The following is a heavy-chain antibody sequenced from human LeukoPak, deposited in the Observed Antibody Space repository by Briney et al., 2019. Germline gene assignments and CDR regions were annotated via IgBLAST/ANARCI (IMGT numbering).Heavy chain of an antibody. D-gene: IGHD1-26*01. CDR2: INPDSGGT. CDR3: ARGPIGGLRKGFDF. J-gene: IGHJ4*02. V-gene: IGHV1-2*02. CDR1: GYTFTGYY. Sequence: ASVKVSCKASGYTFTGYYIHWVRQAPGQGLEWMGWINPDSGGTNYAQKFQGRVTMTRDTSVTTAYMDLDRLKSDDAAVYFCARGPIGGLRKGFDFWGQGTLVTVSS.